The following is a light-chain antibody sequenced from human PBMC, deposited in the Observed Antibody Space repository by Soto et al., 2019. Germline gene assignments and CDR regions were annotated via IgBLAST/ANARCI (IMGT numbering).Light chain of an antibody. CDR3: SSYTSSSTYV. CDR2: DVS. J-gene: IGLJ1*01. V-gene: IGLV2-14*01. CDR1: SSDVGGYNY. Sequence: QSALTQPASVSGSPGQSITISCTGTSSDVGGYNYVSWYQQHPGKAPKLMIYDVSNRPSVVSNRFSGSKSGNTASLTISGLQAEDEADYYCSSYTSSSTYVFGTGTQLTVL.